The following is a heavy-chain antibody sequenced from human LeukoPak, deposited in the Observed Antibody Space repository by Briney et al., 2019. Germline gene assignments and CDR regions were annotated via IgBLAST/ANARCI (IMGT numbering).Heavy chain of an antibody. J-gene: IGHJ3*02. CDR3: ARERQPACSGGSCYLRSAFDI. V-gene: IGHV4-59*01. Sequence: SETLSLTCTVSGVSINTYYWSWIRQPPGKGLEWIGYIYYSGSTNYNPSLKSRVTISVDTSKNQFSLKLSSVTAADTAVYYCARERQPACSGGSCYLRSAFDIWGQGTMVTVSS. CDR1: GVSINTYY. CDR2: IYYSGST. D-gene: IGHD2-15*01.